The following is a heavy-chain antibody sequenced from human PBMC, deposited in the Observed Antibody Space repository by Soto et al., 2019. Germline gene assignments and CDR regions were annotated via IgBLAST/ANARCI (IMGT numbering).Heavy chain of an antibody. J-gene: IGHJ6*02. CDR1: GFTFSSYA. CDR2: ISYDGSNK. Sequence: GGSLRLSCAASGFTFSSYAMHWVRQAPGKGLEWVAVISYDGSNKYYADSVKGRFTISRDNSKNTLYLQMNSLRAEDTAVYYCARFEFSGSQRGIVYYYGMDVWGQGTTVTVSS. CDR3: ARFEFSGSQRGIVYYYGMDV. V-gene: IGHV3-30-3*01. D-gene: IGHD1-26*01.